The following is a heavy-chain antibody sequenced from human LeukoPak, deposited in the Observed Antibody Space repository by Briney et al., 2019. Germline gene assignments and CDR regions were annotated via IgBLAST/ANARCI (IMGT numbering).Heavy chain of an antibody. D-gene: IGHD4-17*01. Sequence: PGGSLRLSCAASGFTFGNAWMIWVRQAPGKGLEWVGFIRSKAYGGTTEYAASVKGRFSISRDDAKNITYLQMNSLKTADTSLYYCTRDRGLNYGDEDWGQGTLVTVSS. CDR1: GFTFGNAW. CDR2: IRSKAYGGTT. CDR3: TRDRGLNYGDED. V-gene: IGHV3-49*04. J-gene: IGHJ4*02.